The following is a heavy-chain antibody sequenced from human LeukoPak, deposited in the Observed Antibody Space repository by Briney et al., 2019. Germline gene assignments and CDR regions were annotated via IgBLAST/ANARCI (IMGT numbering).Heavy chain of an antibody. Sequence: GASVRVSFKASGYTFTSYGISWVRQAPGQGLEWMGWISAYNGNTNYAQKLQGRVTMTTDTFTSTAYMELRSLRSDDTAVYYCARGIAVAGYFDYWGQGTLVTVSS. CDR3: ARGIAVAGYFDY. CDR2: ISAYNGNT. J-gene: IGHJ4*02. CDR1: GYTFTSYG. V-gene: IGHV1-18*01. D-gene: IGHD6-19*01.